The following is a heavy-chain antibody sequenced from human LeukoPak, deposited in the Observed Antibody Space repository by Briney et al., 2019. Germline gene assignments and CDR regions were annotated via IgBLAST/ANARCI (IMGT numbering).Heavy chain of an antibody. V-gene: IGHV3-23*01. CDR1: GFTFSNYA. Sequence: GGSLRLSCAASGFTFSNYAMSWVRQAPGKGLEWVSAISGSGDSTYYADSVKGRFTISRDNSKNTLYLQMNSLRAEDTAVYYCAHPTEYSSSWYGNWFDPWGQGTLVTVSS. CDR2: ISGSGDST. CDR3: AHPTEYSSSWYGNWFDP. D-gene: IGHD6-13*01. J-gene: IGHJ5*02.